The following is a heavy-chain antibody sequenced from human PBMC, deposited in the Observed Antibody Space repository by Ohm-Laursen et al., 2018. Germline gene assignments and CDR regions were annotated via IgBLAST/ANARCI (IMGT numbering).Heavy chain of an antibody. CDR3: AKDTTYYYGSGFDY. Sequence: SLRLSCAASGFTFDDYAMHWVRQAPGKGLEWVSGISWNSGSIGYADSVKGRFTISRDNAKNSLYLQMNSLRAEDTALYYCAKDTTYYYGSGFDYWGQGTLVTVSS. CDR1: GFTFDDYA. J-gene: IGHJ4*02. V-gene: IGHV3-9*01. CDR2: ISWNSGSI. D-gene: IGHD3-10*01.